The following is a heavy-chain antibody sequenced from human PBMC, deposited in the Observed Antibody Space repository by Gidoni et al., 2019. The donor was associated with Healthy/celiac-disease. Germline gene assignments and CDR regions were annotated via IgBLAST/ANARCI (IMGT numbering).Heavy chain of an antibody. CDR1: GFTLSSYA. CDR2: ISYDGSNK. J-gene: IGHJ4*02. Sequence: QVKLVESGGGVVQPGRSLRPPWAASGFTLSSYAMHWVRQAPGKGLEWVAVISYDGSNKYYADSVKGRFTISRDNSKNTLYLQMNSLRAEDTAVYYCARVEDPMATVTSWYFDYWGQGTLVTVSS. D-gene: IGHD4-17*01. V-gene: IGHV3-30-3*01. CDR3: ARVEDPMATVTSWYFDY.